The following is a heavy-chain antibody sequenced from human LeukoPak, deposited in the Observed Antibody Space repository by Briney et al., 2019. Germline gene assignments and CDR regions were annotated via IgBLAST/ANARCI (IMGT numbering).Heavy chain of an antibody. J-gene: IGHJ5*02. V-gene: IGHV1-8*01. CDR3: ARDNSVRDEAWWFNP. CDR1: GYTFTSYD. CDR2: MNPNSGNT. D-gene: IGHD5-24*01. Sequence: PRASVKVSCKASGYTFTSYDINWVRQATGQGLEWMGWMNPNSGNTGYAQKFQGRVTLTRDMSTSTDYLELSSLRSEDTAVYYCARDNSVRDEAWWFNPWGQGTLVTISS.